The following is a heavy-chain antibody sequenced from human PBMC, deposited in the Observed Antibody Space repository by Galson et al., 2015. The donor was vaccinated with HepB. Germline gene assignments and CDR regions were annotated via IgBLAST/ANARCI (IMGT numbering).Heavy chain of an antibody. CDR3: ARGLAGIAVAGTGYFDY. CDR1: GYTFTSYA. J-gene: IGHJ4*02. CDR2: ISAGNGNT. V-gene: IGHV1-3*01. Sequence: SVKVSCKASGYTFTSYAMHWVRQAPGQRLEWMGWISAGNGNTKYSQKFQGRVTITRDTSASTAYMELSSLRSEDTAVYYCARGLAGIAVAGTGYFDYWGQGTLVTVSS. D-gene: IGHD6-19*01.